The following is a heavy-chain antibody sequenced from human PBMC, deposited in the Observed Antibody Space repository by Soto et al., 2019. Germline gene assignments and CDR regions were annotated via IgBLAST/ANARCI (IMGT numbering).Heavy chain of an antibody. Sequence: ASVKVSCKASGYTFTIYDINWVLQATGHGLEWMGWMNPNSGNTVYAQKFQGRVTMTRDTSISTAYMELSSLRSEDTAVYYCARTRTSSHYYDMDVWGQGTTVTVSS. CDR2: MNPNSGNT. D-gene: IGHD6-13*01. CDR1: GYTFTIYD. V-gene: IGHV1-8*01. CDR3: ARTRTSSHYYDMDV. J-gene: IGHJ6*02.